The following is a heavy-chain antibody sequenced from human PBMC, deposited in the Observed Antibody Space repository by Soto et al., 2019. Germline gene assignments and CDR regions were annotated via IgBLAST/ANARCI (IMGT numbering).Heavy chain of an antibody. J-gene: IGHJ3*02. Sequence: QVQLQESGPGLVKPSQTLSLTCTVSGGSISSGGYYWSWIRQHQGKGLEWIGYIYYSGSTYYNQSLKSRVTISVDTSKNQFSLKLSSVTAADTAVYYCARYDNSGSHGVDIWGQGTMVTVSS. CDR1: GGSISSGGYY. CDR2: IYYSGST. V-gene: IGHV4-31*03. CDR3: ARYDNSGSHGVDI. D-gene: IGHD3-22*01.